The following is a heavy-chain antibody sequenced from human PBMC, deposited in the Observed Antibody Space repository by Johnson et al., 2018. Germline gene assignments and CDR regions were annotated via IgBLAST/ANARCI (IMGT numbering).Heavy chain of an antibody. CDR2: ISGRRSYI. D-gene: IGHD3-22*01. CDR1: RFTFRTYS. Sequence: VQLVDSGGGLVKPGGSLRLSCAASRFTFRTYSMNWVRQAPGRGLEWVSSISGRRSYISYADSVKGRFTISRDNAKNSLFLQMNSLRAEDTAVYYCAKVRHYYDSSGHLHIRGACDIWGQGTMVTVSS. V-gene: IGHV3-21*01. CDR3: AKVRHYYDSSGHLHIRGACDI. J-gene: IGHJ3*02.